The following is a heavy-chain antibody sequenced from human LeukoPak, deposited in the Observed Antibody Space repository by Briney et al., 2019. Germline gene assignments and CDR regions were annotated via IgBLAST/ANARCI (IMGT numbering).Heavy chain of an antibody. CDR3: SREYFDWSRNYYYGMDV. CDR2: IWYDGSNK. Sequence: GGSLRLSCAASGFTFSSYSMNWVRQAPGKGLEWMALIWYDGSNKYYADSVKGRFTISRDNSKNTLYLQMNSLRAEDTAVYYCSREYFDWSRNYYYGMDVWGQGTTVTVSS. J-gene: IGHJ6*02. V-gene: IGHV3-33*08. D-gene: IGHD3-9*01. CDR1: GFTFSSYS.